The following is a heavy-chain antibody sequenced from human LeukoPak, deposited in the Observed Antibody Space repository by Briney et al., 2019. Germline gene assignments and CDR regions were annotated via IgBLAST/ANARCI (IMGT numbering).Heavy chain of an antibody. J-gene: IGHJ4*02. V-gene: IGHV4-38-2*01. CDR3: ARGTIRYYFDY. CDR1: GYSISSGYY. Sequence: SETLSLTCAVSGYSISSGYYWGWIRPPPGKGLEWSGSIYHSGSTYYNPSLKSRVTISVDTSKNQFSLKLSSVTAADTAVYYCARGTIRYYFDYWGQGTLVTVAS. CDR2: IYHSGST. D-gene: IGHD4-17*01.